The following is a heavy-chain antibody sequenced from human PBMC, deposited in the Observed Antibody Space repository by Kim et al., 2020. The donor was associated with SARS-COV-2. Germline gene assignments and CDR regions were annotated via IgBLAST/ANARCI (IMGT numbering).Heavy chain of an antibody. CDR1: GFTFSSYG. Sequence: VGSLRLSCAASGFTFSSYGMHWVRQAPGKGLEWVAVISYDGSNKYYADSVKGRFTISRDNSKNTLYLQMNSLRAEDTAVYYCAKDQWYYDILTGYYSRYGQSSYYCGLDVWGQGTTVTVSS. V-gene: IGHV3-30*18. D-gene: IGHD3-9*01. J-gene: IGHJ6*02. CDR3: AKDQWYYDILTGYYSRYGQSSYYCGLDV. CDR2: ISYDGSNK.